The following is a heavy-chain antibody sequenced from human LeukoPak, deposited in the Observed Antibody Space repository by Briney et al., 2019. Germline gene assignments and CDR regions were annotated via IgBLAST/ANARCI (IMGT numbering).Heavy chain of an antibody. CDR2: INDSNGNT. V-gene: IGHV1-18*01. Sequence: GASVKVSCKASGYTFTSYGVSWVRQAPGQGLEWMGWINDSNGNTNYAQNLQDRVTMTTATSTSTAYMELRSLRSDDTAVYYCAKYPLSYSSNWHYYFDYWGQGTLLTVSS. CDR3: AKYPLSYSSNWHYYFDY. J-gene: IGHJ4*02. CDR1: GYTFTSYG. D-gene: IGHD6-13*01.